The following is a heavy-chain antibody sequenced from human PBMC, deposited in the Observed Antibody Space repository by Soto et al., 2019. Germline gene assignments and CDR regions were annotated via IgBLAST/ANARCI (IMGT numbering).Heavy chain of an antibody. CDR3: ASGGAAYRWFDP. CDR1: GFTHNDYA. J-gene: IGHJ5*02. Sequence: GGSLRLSCAVSGFTHNDYAMSWVRQAPGKGLEWVSTVSDSGDSPWYADSVRGRFTISRDTSKNTVHLQMNSLRGEDTAVYYCASGGAAYRWFDPWGQGTRVTVSS. D-gene: IGHD3-10*01. CDR2: VSDSGDSP. V-gene: IGHV3-23*01.